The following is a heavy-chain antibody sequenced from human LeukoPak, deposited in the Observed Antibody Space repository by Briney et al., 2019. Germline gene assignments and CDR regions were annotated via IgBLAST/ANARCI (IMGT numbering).Heavy chain of an antibody. D-gene: IGHD4-17*01. V-gene: IGHV4-30-2*01. J-gene: IGHJ6*02. CDR2: IYHSGST. CDR1: GGSISSGGYS. Sequence: SETLSLTCAVSGGSISSGGYSWSWIRQPPGKGLEWIGYIYHSGSTYYNPSLKSRVTISVDRSKNQFSLKLSSVTAADTAVYYCARLGRTTVTPTGAHSQGMDVWAKGPRSPSP. CDR3: ARLGRTTVTPTGAHSQGMDV.